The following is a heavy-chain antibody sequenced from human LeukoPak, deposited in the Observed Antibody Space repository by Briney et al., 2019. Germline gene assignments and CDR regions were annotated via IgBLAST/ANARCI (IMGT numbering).Heavy chain of an antibody. CDR3: AKDGSRSREVFPYYYGSGRLQYMDV. V-gene: IGHV3-30*02. CDR2: IRFDGSNK. J-gene: IGHJ6*03. CDR1: GFTFSSYG. Sequence: PGGSLRLSCAASGFTFSSYGMHWVRQAPGKGLEWVAFIRFDGSNKYYADSVKGRSTISRDNSKNTLYLQMNSLRDEDTAVFYCAKDGSRSREVFPYYYGSGRLQYMDVWGKGTTVIISS. D-gene: IGHD3-10*01.